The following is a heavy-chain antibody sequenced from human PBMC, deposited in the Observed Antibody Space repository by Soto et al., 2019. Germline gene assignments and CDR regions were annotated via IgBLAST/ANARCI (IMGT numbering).Heavy chain of an antibody. CDR3: ARDPDYGDYWGYFFDS. V-gene: IGHV1-2*02. CDR1: GYTFAAYY. CDR2: INPTSGGT. J-gene: IGHJ4*02. Sequence: QVQLVQSGAEVKKPGASVKVSCKTSGYTFAAYYIHCIRQAPGQGLEWMGWINPTSGGTVYAQNFQDRVTTTRDTSISTAYMELRRLNSDDTAVYYCARDPDYGDYWGYFFDSWGQGTPVTVSS. D-gene: IGHD4-17*01.